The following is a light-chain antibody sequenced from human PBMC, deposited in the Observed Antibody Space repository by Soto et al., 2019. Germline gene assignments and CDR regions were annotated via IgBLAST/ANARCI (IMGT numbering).Light chain of an antibody. Sequence: QSVLTQPPSVSGSPGQSVTISCTGTSSDVGSYNRVSWYQQPPGTAPKLMIYDVSNRPSGVPDRFSGSKSGNTASLTISGLQAEDKADYYCSSYTSSSTYVFGTGTKVTVL. CDR3: SSYTSSSTYV. CDR2: DVS. V-gene: IGLV2-18*02. CDR1: SSDVGSYNR. J-gene: IGLJ1*01.